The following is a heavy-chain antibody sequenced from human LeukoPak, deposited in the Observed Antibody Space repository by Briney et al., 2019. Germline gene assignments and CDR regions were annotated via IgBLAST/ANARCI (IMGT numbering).Heavy chain of an antibody. V-gene: IGHV4-39*07. CDR1: GGSISSSSYY. J-gene: IGHJ4*02. D-gene: IGHD6-19*01. CDR2: IYYSGST. CDR3: ARHRIVSGWPRVDY. Sequence: PSETLSLTCTVSGGSISSSSYYWGWIRQPPGKGLEWIGSIYYSGSTYYNPSLKSRVTISVDTSKNQFSLKLSSVTAADTAVYYCARHRIVSGWPRVDYWGQGTLVTVSS.